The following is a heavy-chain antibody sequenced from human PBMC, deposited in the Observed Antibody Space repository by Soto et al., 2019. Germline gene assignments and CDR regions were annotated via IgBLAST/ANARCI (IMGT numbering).Heavy chain of an antibody. Sequence: SETLSLTCAVYGGSFSGYYWSWIRQPPGKGLEWIGEINHSGSTNYNPSLKSRVTISVDTSKNQFSLKLSSVTAADTAVYYCGRGYCSSTSCPYYYYYYGMDVWGQGTTVTVSS. V-gene: IGHV4-34*01. CDR1: GGSFSGYY. CDR3: GRGYCSSTSCPYYYYYYGMDV. CDR2: INHSGST. D-gene: IGHD2-2*01. J-gene: IGHJ6*02.